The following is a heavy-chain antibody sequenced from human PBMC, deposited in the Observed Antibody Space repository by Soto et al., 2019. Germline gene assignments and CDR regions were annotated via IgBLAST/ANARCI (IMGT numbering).Heavy chain of an antibody. CDR3: AILGDPGGEVEYFDY. V-gene: IGHV3-23*01. J-gene: IGHJ4*02. D-gene: IGHD3-16*01. CDR1: GFTFSSYA. Sequence: PGGSLRLSCAASGFTFSSYAMSWVRQAPGKGLEWVSAISGSGGSTYYADSVKGRFTISRDNSKNTLYLQMNSLRAEDTAVYYCAILGDPGGEVEYFDYWGQGTLVTVSS. CDR2: ISGSGGST.